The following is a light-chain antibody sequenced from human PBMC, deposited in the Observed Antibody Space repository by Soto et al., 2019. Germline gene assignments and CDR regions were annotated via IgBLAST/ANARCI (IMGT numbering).Light chain of an antibody. CDR1: QSVLYSSNNKNY. CDR2: WAS. J-gene: IGKJ3*01. Sequence: DIVMTQSPDSLAVSLGERATTNCKSSQSVLYSSNNKNYLAWYQQKPGQPPKLLIYWASTRESGVPDRFSGSGSGTDFTLTISSLQAEDVAVYYCQQYYSTPITFGPGTKVDI. V-gene: IGKV4-1*01. CDR3: QQYYSTPIT.